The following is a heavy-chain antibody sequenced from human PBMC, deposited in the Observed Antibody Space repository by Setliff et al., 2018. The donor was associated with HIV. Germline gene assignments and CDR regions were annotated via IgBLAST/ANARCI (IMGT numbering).Heavy chain of an antibody. V-gene: IGHV4-61*01. J-gene: IGHJ6*04. CDR2: IYYIGTT. D-gene: IGHD3-10*01. Sequence: SETLSLTCAVSGYSISSGYYWGWIRQPPGKALEWIGYIYYIGTTNYNPSLQSRVTISLDTSKTQFSLRLSSVTAADTAMYYCARAMTYSGSGSYALDVWGKGTTVTVSS. CDR1: GYSISSGYY. CDR3: ARAMTYSGSGSYALDV.